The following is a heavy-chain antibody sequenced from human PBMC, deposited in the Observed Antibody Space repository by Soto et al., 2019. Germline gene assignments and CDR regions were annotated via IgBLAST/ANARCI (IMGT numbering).Heavy chain of an antibody. D-gene: IGHD3-22*01. CDR3: ATVNYDSRPFDY. CDR2: IYYSGAT. CDR1: GGSISTGRYY. Sequence: PSETLSLPCTVSGGSISTGRYYWSWIRQHPGKGLEWIGYIYYSGATYYNPSLKSRLTISVDTSKNQFSLKLSSVTAADTAVYYCATVNYDSRPFDYWGQGTLVTVSS. V-gene: IGHV4-31*03. J-gene: IGHJ4*02.